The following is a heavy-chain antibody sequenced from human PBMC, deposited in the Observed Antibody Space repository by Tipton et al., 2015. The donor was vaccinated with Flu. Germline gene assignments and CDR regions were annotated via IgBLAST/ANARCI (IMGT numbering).Heavy chain of an antibody. D-gene: IGHD2-15*01. CDR2: ISWNSGSI. CDR1: GFTFDDYA. J-gene: IGHJ3*02. V-gene: IGHV3-9*01. Sequence: SLRLSCAASGFTFDDYAMHWVRQAPGKGLEWVSGISWNSGSIGYADSVKGRFTISRDNAKNSLYLQMNSLRAEDTALYYCAKDISWRVVSDAFDIWGQGTMVTVSS. CDR3: AKDISWRVVSDAFDI.